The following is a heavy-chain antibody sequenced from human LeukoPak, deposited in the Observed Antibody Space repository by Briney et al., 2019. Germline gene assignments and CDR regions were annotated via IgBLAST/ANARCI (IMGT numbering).Heavy chain of an antibody. V-gene: IGHV1-24*01. J-gene: IGHJ5*02. CDR1: GYTLTELS. CDR3: ATDGPFESSDYYDSSGYYL. Sequence: ASVKVSCKVSGYTLTELSMHWVRQAPGKGLEWMGGFDPEDGETIYAQKFQGRVTMTEDTSTDTAYMVLSSLRSEDTAVYYCATDGPFESSDYYDSSGYYLWGQGTLVTVSS. D-gene: IGHD3-22*01. CDR2: FDPEDGET.